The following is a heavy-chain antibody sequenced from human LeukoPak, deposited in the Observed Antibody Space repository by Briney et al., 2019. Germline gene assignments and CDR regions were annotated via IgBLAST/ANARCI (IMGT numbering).Heavy chain of an antibody. Sequence: SVKVSCKASGYTFTSYDINWVRQATGQGLEWMGGIIPIFGTANYAQKFQGRVTITTDQSTSTAYMELSSLRSEDTAVYYCARGVLLECLWIAGDAFDIWGQGTMVTVSS. D-gene: IGHD3-3*01. J-gene: IGHJ3*02. CDR2: IIPIFGTA. V-gene: IGHV1-69*05. CDR1: GYTFTSYD. CDR3: ARGVLLECLWIAGDAFDI.